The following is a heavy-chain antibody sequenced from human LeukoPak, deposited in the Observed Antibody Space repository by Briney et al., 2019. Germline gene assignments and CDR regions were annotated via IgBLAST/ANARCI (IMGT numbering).Heavy chain of an antibody. J-gene: IGHJ5*02. Sequence: GGSLRLSCVASGFTFSSYSMNWVRQAPGKGLEWVSSISSSSSYIYYADSVKGRFTISRDNAKNSLYLQMNSLRAEDTAVYYCARGTTWTNYYDSSGYYNWFDPWGQGTLVTVSS. V-gene: IGHV3-21*01. CDR3: ARGTTWTNYYDSSGYYNWFDP. D-gene: IGHD3-22*01. CDR1: GFTFSSYS. CDR2: ISSSSSYI.